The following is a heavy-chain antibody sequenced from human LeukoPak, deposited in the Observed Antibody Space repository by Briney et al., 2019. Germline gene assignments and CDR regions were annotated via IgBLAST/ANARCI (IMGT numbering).Heavy chain of an antibody. CDR2: ISSSSTYM. CDR3: ARDLSSSSTAYLQH. J-gene: IGHJ1*01. Sequence: PSETLSLTCTVSGGSISNSSHYWGWIRQPPGKGLEWVSSISSSSTYMYYGDSVKGRFTISRDDAKNSLYLQMNSLRAEDTAVYYCARDLSSSSTAYLQHWGQGTLVTVSS. D-gene: IGHD6-6*01. V-gene: IGHV3-21*01. CDR1: GGSISNSSHY.